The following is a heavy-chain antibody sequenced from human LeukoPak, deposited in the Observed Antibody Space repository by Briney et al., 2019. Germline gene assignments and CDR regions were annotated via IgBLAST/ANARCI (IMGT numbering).Heavy chain of an antibody. J-gene: IGHJ3*02. D-gene: IGHD1-26*01. Sequence: PGGSLRLSCAASGFTFSSYGMHWVRQAPGKGLEWVAVIWYDGSNKYYADSVKGRFTISRDNAKNSLYLQMNSLRADDTAVYHCARQETSSYNGAFDIWGQGTMVTVSS. CDR3: ARQETSSYNGAFDI. V-gene: IGHV3-33*01. CDR1: GFTFSSYG. CDR2: IWYDGSNK.